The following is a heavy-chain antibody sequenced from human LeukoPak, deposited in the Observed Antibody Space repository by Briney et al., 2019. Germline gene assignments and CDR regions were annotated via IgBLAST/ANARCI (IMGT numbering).Heavy chain of an antibody. V-gene: IGHV1-46*01. Sequence: ASVKVSCKASGYTFTSYYMHWVRQAPGQGLEWMGIINPSGGSTSYAQKSQGRVTMTRDTSTSTVYMELSSLRSEDTAVYYCARDPLRYSSSWYYFDYWGQGTLVTVSS. CDR3: ARDPLRYSSSWYYFDY. CDR2: INPSGGST. J-gene: IGHJ4*02. CDR1: GYTFTSYY. D-gene: IGHD6-13*01.